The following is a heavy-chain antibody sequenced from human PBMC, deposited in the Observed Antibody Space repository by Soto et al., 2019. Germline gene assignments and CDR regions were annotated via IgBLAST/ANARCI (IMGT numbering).Heavy chain of an antibody. CDR1: GRTISISTYH. Sequence: SEALSLTSINSGRTISISTYHWWWMRPPPGKGLEWVGSIYYSGSTYYNSSLKSRVTISVDTSKNQFSLKLSSVTAADTAVYYCSRNRYSSGWARGMDVWGQGTTVTVS. V-gene: IGHV4-39*01. CDR2: IYYSGST. D-gene: IGHD6-19*01. J-gene: IGHJ6*02. CDR3: SRNRYSSGWARGMDV.